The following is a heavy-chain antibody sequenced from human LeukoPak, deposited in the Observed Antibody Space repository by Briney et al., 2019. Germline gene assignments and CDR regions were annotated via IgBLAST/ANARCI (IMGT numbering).Heavy chain of an antibody. Sequence: GGPLRLSCAASGFTFSSYAMHWVRQAPGKGLEWVAVISYDGSNKYYADSVKGRFTISRDNSKNTLYLQMNSLRAEDTAVYYCARGIWTLYSSGAFDIWGQGTMVTVSS. J-gene: IGHJ3*02. CDR2: ISYDGSNK. D-gene: IGHD3/OR15-3a*01. V-gene: IGHV3-30-3*01. CDR1: GFTFSSYA. CDR3: ARGIWTLYSSGAFDI.